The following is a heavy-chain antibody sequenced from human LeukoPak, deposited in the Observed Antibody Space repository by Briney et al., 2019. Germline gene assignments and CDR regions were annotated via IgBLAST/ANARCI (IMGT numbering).Heavy chain of an antibody. CDR2: INEDGSVK. V-gene: IGHV3-7*01. J-gene: IGHJ4*02. D-gene: IGHD6-6*01. CDR1: GFTFTSYW. Sequence: GGSLRLSCATSGFTFTSYWMIWARQAPGKGLEWVANINEDGSVKYYVGSVKGRFTVSRDNAKNTLYLQVNNLRAEDTAVYYCARGPNSNWSGLDFWGQGTLLTVSS. CDR3: ARGPNSNWSGLDF.